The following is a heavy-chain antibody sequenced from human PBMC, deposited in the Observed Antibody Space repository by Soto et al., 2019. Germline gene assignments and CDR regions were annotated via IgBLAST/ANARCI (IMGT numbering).Heavy chain of an antibody. CDR2: INPNSGGT. D-gene: IGHD6-13*01. CDR1: GYTFTGYY. V-gene: IGHV1-2*04. Sequence: ASVKVSCKASGYTFTGYYMHWVRQAPGQGLEWMGWINPNSGGTNYAQKFQGWVTMTRDTSISTAYMELSRLRSDDTAVYYCARGLYSRTRIYGMDVWGQGTTVTVSS. J-gene: IGHJ6*02. CDR3: ARGLYSRTRIYGMDV.